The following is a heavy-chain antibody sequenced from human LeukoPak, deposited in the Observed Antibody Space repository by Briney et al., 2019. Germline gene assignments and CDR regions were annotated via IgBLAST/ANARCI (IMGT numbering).Heavy chain of an antibody. CDR3: ARGFGGATTSFDY. D-gene: IGHD1-26*01. J-gene: IGHJ4*02. CDR1: GGSVSNGTYY. CDR2: IYYSGTT. V-gene: IGHV4-61*01. Sequence: SETLSLTCTVSGGSVSNGTYYWSWIRQPPGKGLEWIGYIYYSGTTNYNPSLKSRVTISIDTSRNQFSLKLSSVTAADTAVYYCARGFGGATTSFDYWGQGTLVTVSP.